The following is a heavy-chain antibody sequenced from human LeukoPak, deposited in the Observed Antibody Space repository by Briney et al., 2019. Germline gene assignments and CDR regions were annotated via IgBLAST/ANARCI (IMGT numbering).Heavy chain of an antibody. Sequence: PSETLSLTCTVSGGSISSYYWNWIRQPPGKGLEWIGDIHYSGITNYNPSLESRVTISLNTSKKQFSLRLTSVTAADTAVYYCVKAAPGPHDAFDIWGQGTVVTVSS. V-gene: IGHV4-59*08. J-gene: IGHJ3*02. D-gene: IGHD6-6*01. CDR1: GGSISSYY. CDR2: IHYSGIT. CDR3: VKAAPGPHDAFDI.